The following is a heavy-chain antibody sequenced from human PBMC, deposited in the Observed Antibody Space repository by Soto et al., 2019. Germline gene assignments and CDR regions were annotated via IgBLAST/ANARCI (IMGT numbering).Heavy chain of an antibody. V-gene: IGHV1-24*01. CDR2: FDPEDGET. Sequence: ASVKVSCKVSGYTLTELSMHWVRQAPGKGLEWMGGFDPEDGETIYAQKFQGRVTMTEDTSTDTLYLQMNSLKTEDTAVYYCTTGLSNGYYNFDYWGQGTPVTVSS. D-gene: IGHD3-22*01. J-gene: IGHJ4*02. CDR1: GYTLTELS. CDR3: TTGLSNGYYNFDY.